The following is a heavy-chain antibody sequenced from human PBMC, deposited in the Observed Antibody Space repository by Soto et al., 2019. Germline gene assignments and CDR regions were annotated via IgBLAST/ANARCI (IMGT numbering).Heavy chain of an antibody. CDR1: GFTFSGYA. J-gene: IGHJ4*02. V-gene: IGHV3-23*01. CDR2: IGGSGETR. Sequence: DVQLWESGGGLVRPGGPLRLSCAASGFTFSGYAVTWVRQSPGKGLYWVSTIGGSGETRYFADSVRGRFTISRDNSKNTVYLQMNSLRADDTAVYYCAKDCGGGGSCTHWGQGTRVTVSS. CDR3: AKDCGGGGSCTH. D-gene: IGHD2-15*01.